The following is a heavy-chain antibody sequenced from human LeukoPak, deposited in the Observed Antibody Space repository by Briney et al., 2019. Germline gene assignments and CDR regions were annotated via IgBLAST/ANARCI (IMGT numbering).Heavy chain of an antibody. J-gene: IGHJ4*02. D-gene: IGHD3-16*01. CDR3: ARGPMLKGDY. Sequence: PGGSLRLSCAASGFTFSGYWMTWVRQAPGKGLEWVATINQDGSEKYYVDSVKGRFTISRDDAYRSLFLQMNSLRAEDTAISYCARGPMLKGDYWGQGTLVTVSS. CDR1: GFTFSGYW. V-gene: IGHV3-7*01. CDR2: INQDGSEK.